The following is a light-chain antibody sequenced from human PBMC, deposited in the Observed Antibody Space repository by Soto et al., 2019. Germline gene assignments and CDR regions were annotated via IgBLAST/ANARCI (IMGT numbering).Light chain of an antibody. J-gene: IGLJ2*01. Sequence: QSVLTQPPSVSGAPGQRVTMSCTGSSSNIGAGYDVHWYQQLPGTAPKLLIYGNSNRPSGVPDRFSGSKSGTSASLAITGLQAEDEADYYCQSYDSRLSGYVVFGGGTKLTVL. CDR1: SSNIGAGYD. V-gene: IGLV1-40*01. CDR2: GNS. CDR3: QSYDSRLSGYVV.